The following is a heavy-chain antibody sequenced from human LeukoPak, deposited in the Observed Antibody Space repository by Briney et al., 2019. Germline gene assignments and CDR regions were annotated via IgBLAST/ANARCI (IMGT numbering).Heavy chain of an antibody. V-gene: IGHV3-30*18. CDR1: GFTFSSYG. J-gene: IGHJ3*02. CDR2: ISYDGSNK. D-gene: IGHD2-15*01. Sequence: GGSLRLSCAASGFTFSSYGMHWVRQAPGKGLEWVAVISYDGSNKYYADSVKGRFTISRDNSKNTLYLQMNSLRVEDTAVYYCAKDQFEVAQRRYDAFDIWGQGTMVTVSS. CDR3: AKDQFEVAQRRYDAFDI.